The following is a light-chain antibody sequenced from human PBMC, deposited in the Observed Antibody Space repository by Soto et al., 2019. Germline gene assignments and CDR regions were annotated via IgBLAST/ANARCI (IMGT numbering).Light chain of an antibody. CDR3: CSYADSYTYV. CDR2: DVT. J-gene: IGLJ1*01. V-gene: IGLV2-11*01. CDR1: SSDVGGYNY. Sequence: QSVLTQPRSVSGSPGQSVTISCTGTSSDVGGYNYVSWYQQHPGKAPKLMIYDVTKRPSGVPDRFSGSKSGNTASLTISGLQAEDEADYYCCSYADSYTYVFGTGTKGTVL.